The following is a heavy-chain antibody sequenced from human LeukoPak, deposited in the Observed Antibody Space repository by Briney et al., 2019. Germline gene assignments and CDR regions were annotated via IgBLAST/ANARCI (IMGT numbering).Heavy chain of an antibody. CDR2: INHSGST. CDR1: GGSFSGYY. CDR3: ARDVVVVAAGYYYAMDL. V-gene: IGHV4-34*01. D-gene: IGHD2-15*01. Sequence: PSETLSLTCAVYGGSFSGYYWSWIRQPPGKGLEWIGEINHSGSTNYNPALKSRVTISVDTSKNQCPLNLSSVTDADTAVYYCARDVVVVAAGYYYAMDLWAQGTTVTV. J-gene: IGHJ6*02.